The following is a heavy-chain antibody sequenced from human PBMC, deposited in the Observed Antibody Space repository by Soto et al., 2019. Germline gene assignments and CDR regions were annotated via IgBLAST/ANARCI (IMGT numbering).Heavy chain of an antibody. D-gene: IGHD2-15*01. Sequence: ASVKVSCKASGYTFTSYDINWVRQATGQGLEWMGWMNPNSGNTGYAQKFQGRVTMTRNTSISAAYMELSSLRSEDTAVYYCARGRGVLGVVVVEGPDDAFDIWGQGTTVTVS. V-gene: IGHV1-8*01. J-gene: IGHJ3*02. CDR2: MNPNSGNT. CDR1: GYTFTSYD. CDR3: ARGRGVLGVVVVEGPDDAFDI.